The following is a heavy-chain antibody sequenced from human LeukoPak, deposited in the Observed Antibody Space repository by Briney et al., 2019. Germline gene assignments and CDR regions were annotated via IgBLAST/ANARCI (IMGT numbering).Heavy chain of an antibody. J-gene: IGHJ6*03. CDR1: GYTFTNYA. D-gene: IGHD2-15*01. Sequence: ASVKVSCKASGYTFTNYAMNWLRQAPGQGLEWMGWINTNTGNPTYAQGFTGRFVFSLDTSVSTAYLQISSLKAEDTAVYYCARDYGYCRGGSCSDKSDYYWYYMDVWGKGTTVTVSS. CDR2: INTNTGNP. CDR3: ARDYGYCRGGSCSDKSDYYWYYMDV. V-gene: IGHV7-4-1*02.